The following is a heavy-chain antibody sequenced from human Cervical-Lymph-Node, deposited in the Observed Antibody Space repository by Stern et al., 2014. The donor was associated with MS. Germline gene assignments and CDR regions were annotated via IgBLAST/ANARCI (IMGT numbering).Heavy chain of an antibody. J-gene: IGHJ5*02. CDR3: ARLGAVAGFVRVPWFDP. Sequence: EVQLEESGAEVKQPGESLRISCKASGYIFTSYWITWVRQMPGKGLEWMGRIDPSDSYSDYSPSFQGHVIISADKSTSTASLQLINLKASDTAMYYCARLGAVAGFVRVPWFDPWGQGTLVIVSS. CDR2: IDPSDSYS. V-gene: IGHV5-10-1*01. D-gene: IGHD6-19*01. CDR1: GYIFTSYW.